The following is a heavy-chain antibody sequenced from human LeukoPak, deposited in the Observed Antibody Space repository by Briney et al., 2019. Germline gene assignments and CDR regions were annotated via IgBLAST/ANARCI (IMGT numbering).Heavy chain of an antibody. Sequence: GASVKVSCKASGGTSSTDAITWVRQAPGQGLEWMGRIIPIFGTANYAQKFQGRVTITTDESTSTAYMELSSLRSEDTAVYYCARGLLNGTYFDYWGQGTLVTVSS. J-gene: IGHJ4*02. V-gene: IGHV1-69*05. CDR3: ARGLLNGTYFDY. CDR2: IIPIFGTA. D-gene: IGHD1-26*01. CDR1: GGTSSTDA.